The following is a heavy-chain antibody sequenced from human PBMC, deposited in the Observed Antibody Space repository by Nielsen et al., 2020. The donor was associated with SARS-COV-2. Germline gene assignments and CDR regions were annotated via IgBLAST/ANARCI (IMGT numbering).Heavy chain of an antibody. J-gene: IGHJ4*02. CDR3: ARETIDYTSSFVDY. CDR1: GFTFSSHA. CDR2: ISYDGNE. Sequence: SLKISCAASGFTFSSHAMHWVRQAPGKGLEWLTIISYDGNEHYADSVKGRFTISRDNSKDTLYLQLNSLRPEDTAVYFCARETIDYTSSFVDYWGQGTLVTVSP. D-gene: IGHD4-11*01. V-gene: IGHV3-30*04.